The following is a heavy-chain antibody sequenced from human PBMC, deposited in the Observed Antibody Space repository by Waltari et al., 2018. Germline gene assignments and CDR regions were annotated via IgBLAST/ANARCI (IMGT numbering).Heavy chain of an antibody. J-gene: IGHJ4*02. V-gene: IGHV3-72*01. D-gene: IGHD2-15*01. Sequence: ARQVRGKRLGCVGCSKKHADTYTTRFTPAVKGRVTITKDDAKISLFLQINSLKTEGTAVYYCTTVGSGSWRHFDSWGQGTLFTASS. CDR2: SKKHADTYTT. CDR3: TTVGSGSWRHFDS.